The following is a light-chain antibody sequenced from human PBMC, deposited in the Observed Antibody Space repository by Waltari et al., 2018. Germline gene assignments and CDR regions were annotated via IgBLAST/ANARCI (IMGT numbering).Light chain of an antibody. V-gene: IGLV1-47*01. CDR3: AAWDNSLSRVI. CDR1: SSDIGPKN. Sequence: QSVLTQPPSASGTPGQRVTISCSASSSDIGPKNVYWYQQLPGTAPKLLIYRNNPRPSGVPDRFSGSKSGTSASLAIGGLRSEDEAYYYCAAWDNSLSRVIFGGGTKLSVL. CDR2: RNN. J-gene: IGLJ2*01.